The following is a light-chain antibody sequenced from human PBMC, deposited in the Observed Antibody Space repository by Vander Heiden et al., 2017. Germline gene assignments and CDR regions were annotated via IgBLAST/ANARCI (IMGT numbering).Light chain of an antibody. CDR3: QQYNSYQGT. J-gene: IGKJ1*01. CDR1: QSISSW. Sequence: DIQMTQSPSTLSASVGDRVTITCRASQSISSWLAWYQQKPGKAPKLLIYKASSLESGVPSRFSGSGSGTEFTLTISSLHPDDFATYYCQQYNSYQGTFGQGTKVEIK. CDR2: KAS. V-gene: IGKV1-5*03.